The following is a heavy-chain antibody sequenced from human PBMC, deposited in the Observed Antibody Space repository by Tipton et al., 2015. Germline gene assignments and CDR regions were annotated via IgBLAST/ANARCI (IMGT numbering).Heavy chain of an antibody. CDR3: ARSGGYGWDF. CDR2: IKQDESEK. J-gene: IGHJ4*02. Sequence: SLRLSCAASGFTFSTYWMDWVRQTPGKGLEWVANIKQDESEKDYVDSVKGRFTFFRDNAKNSLHLQLNNLRAEDTAVYYCARSGGYGWDFWGQGTLVTVSS. V-gene: IGHV3-7*01. D-gene: IGHD5-12*01. CDR1: GFTFSTYW.